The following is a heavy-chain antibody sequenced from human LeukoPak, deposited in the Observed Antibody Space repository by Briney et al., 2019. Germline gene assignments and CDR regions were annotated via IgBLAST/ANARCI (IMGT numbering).Heavy chain of an antibody. V-gene: IGHV4-39*07. J-gene: IGHJ6*03. CDR1: GGSISSSSYY. CDR3: ARDRQEIYYGGNPILYYYYMDV. D-gene: IGHD4-23*01. CDR2: IYHSGST. Sequence: PSETLSLTCTVSGGSISSSSYYWGWIRQPPGKGLEWIGSIYHSGSTYYNPSLKSRVTISVDTSKNQFSLKLSSVTAADTAVYYCARDRQEIYYGGNPILYYYYMDVWGKGTTVTVSS.